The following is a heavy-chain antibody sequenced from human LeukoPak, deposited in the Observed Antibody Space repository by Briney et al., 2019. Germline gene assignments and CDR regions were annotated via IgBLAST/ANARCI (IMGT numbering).Heavy chain of an antibody. V-gene: IGHV4-34*01. CDR2: INHSGST. CDR1: GGSFSGYY. D-gene: IGHD3-22*01. Sequence: PSETLSLTCAVYGGSFSGYYWSWIRQPPGKGLEWIGEINHSGSTNYNPSLKSRVTISVDTSKNQFSLKLSSVTAADTAVYYCARHVRDSITMIVVVITTFDYWGQGTLVTVSS. J-gene: IGHJ4*02. CDR3: ARHVRDSITMIVVVITTFDY.